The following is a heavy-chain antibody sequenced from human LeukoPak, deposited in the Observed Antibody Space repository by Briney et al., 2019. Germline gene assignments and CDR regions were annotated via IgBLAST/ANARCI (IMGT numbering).Heavy chain of an antibody. CDR1: GYTFTNYG. V-gene: IGHV1-18*01. D-gene: IGHD3-16*02. Sequence: GSVKVSCKASGYTFTNYGFNWVRQAPGQGLEWLVCISTTNCHTNYAPKIQGRVTMTTDTSTSIAYMDLRILRSDDTAVYYCARFRELGFGGVIVRDVGCDYWGQGTLVTVSS. CDR2: ISTTNCHT. CDR3: ARFRELGFGGVIVRDVGCDY. J-gene: IGHJ4*02.